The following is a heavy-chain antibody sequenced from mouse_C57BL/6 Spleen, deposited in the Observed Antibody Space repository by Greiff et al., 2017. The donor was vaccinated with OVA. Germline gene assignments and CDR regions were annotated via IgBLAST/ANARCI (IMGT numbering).Heavy chain of an antibody. Sequence: QVQLQQSGAELVKPGASVKLSCKASGYTFTSYWMHWVKQRPGQGLEWIGMIHPNSGSTNYNEKFKSKATLTVDKSSSTAYMQLSSLTSEDSAVYYCARKAGITPFAYWGQGTLVTVSA. J-gene: IGHJ3*01. V-gene: IGHV1-64*01. CDR2: IHPNSGST. CDR1: GYTFTSYW. CDR3: ARKAGITPFAY. D-gene: IGHD1-1*01.